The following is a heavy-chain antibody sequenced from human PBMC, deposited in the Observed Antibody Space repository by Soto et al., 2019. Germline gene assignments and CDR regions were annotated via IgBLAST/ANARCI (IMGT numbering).Heavy chain of an antibody. V-gene: IGHV4-59*08. Sequence: SETLSLTCTVSGGSISSYYWSWIRQPPGKGLEWIGYIYYSGSTNYNPSLKSRVTISVGTSKNQFSLKQSSVTAADTAVYYCARRYGYSFDYWGQGTLVTVSS. D-gene: IGHD1-1*01. CDR2: IYYSGST. CDR1: GGSISSYY. CDR3: ARRYGYSFDY. J-gene: IGHJ4*02.